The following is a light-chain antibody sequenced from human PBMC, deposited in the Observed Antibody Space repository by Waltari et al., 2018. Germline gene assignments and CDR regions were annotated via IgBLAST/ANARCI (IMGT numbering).Light chain of an antibody. CDR1: SSDVGNYNL. Sequence: QSGLTQPASVSGSPGQSITISCTGTSSDVGNYNLVSWYQQYPGKAPKLMVYEVTRRSSGVSDRFFGSKSGNTASLTIYGLQSEDEADYYCCSYAGLGIYVFGTGTKVTVL. CDR3: CSYAGLGIYV. CDR2: EVT. V-gene: IGLV2-23*02. J-gene: IGLJ1*01.